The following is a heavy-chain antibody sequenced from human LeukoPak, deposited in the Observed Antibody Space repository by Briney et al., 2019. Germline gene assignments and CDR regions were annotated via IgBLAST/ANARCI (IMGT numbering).Heavy chain of an antibody. J-gene: IGHJ3*01. D-gene: IGHD3-10*01. V-gene: IGHV4-4*09. CDR2: SHTSGNT. Sequence: PSETLSLTCTVSDGSISSYYWSWIRQPPGKGLEWIGYSHTSGNTKYNLSLKSRVTLSVDTPRNQFSLRPNSVTAADTAIYYCARLGRHLRFGDSHDYAFDVWGQGTMVTVSS. CDR1: DGSISSYY. CDR3: ARLGRHLRFGDSHDYAFDV.